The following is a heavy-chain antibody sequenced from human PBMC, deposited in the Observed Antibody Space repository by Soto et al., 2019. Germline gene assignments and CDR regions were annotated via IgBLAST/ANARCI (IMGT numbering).Heavy chain of an antibody. Sequence: QVQLVQSGAEVKKPGSSVQVSCKASGATFSGYAINWVRQAPGQGLEWLGRIVPIFETLNYAERFQGRVAITADTSTTTVYMELTNMTHEGTAVYYCVVMGNVAVSNPRSFDYWGQGTQVTVSS. CDR3: VVMGNVAVSNPRSFDY. CDR2: IVPIFETL. CDR1: GATFSGYA. J-gene: IGHJ4*02. V-gene: IGHV1-69*06. D-gene: IGHD6-19*01.